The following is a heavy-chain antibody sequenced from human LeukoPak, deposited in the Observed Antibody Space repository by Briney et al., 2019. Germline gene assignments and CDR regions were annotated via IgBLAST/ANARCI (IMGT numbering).Heavy chain of an antibody. CDR2: IWYDGSNK. J-gene: IGHJ6*03. CDR3: AKDLGTFDYMDV. Sequence: GGPLRLSCAASGFTFSSYGMHWVRQAPGKGLEWVAVIWYDGSNKYYADSVKGRFTISRDNSKNTLYLQMNSLRAEDTAVYYCAKDLGTFDYMDVWGKGTTVTVSS. D-gene: IGHD3-16*01. V-gene: IGHV3-33*06. CDR1: GFTFSSYG.